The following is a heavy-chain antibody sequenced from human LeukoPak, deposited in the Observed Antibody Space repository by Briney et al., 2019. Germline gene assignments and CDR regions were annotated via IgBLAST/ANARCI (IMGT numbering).Heavy chain of an antibody. J-gene: IGHJ3*02. CDR2: ISAYNGNT. CDR3: ARGSQWYSSSWYAGVGAFDI. Sequence: ASVKVSCKASGYTFTSYGISWVRQAPGQGLEWMGWISAYNGNTNYAQKLQGRVTMTTDTSTSTAYMELRSLRSDDTAVYYCARGSQWYSSSWYAGVGAFDIWGQGTMVTVSS. V-gene: IGHV1-18*01. CDR1: GYTFTSYG. D-gene: IGHD6-13*01.